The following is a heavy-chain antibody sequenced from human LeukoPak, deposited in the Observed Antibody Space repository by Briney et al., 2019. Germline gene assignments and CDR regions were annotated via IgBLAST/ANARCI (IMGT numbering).Heavy chain of an antibody. Sequence: GASVKVSCKASGGTFSSYAISWVRQAPGQGLEWMGGIIPIFGTANYAQKFQGRITITADESTSTAYMELSSLRSEDTAVYYCARGPPSYGSGSYPFDYWGQGTLVTVSS. CDR1: GGTFSSYA. CDR3: ARGPPSYGSGSYPFDY. J-gene: IGHJ4*02. CDR2: IIPIFGTA. V-gene: IGHV1-69*13. D-gene: IGHD3-10*01.